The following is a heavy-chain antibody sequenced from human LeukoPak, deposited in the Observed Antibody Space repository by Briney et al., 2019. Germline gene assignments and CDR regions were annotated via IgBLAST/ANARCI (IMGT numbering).Heavy chain of an antibody. CDR1: GFSFSSYG. D-gene: IGHD5-18*01. CDR2: LWYDGSNK. J-gene: IGHJ4*02. CDR3: ARGSGAAMTYFDH. Sequence: GRSLRLSRAASGFSFSSYGMHWVRQAPGKGLEGEAVLWYDGSNKYYADSVKGRFTISRDNSKNRLYLQMNSLRAEDTAVYYCARGSGAAMTYFDHWGQGTLVTVSP. V-gene: IGHV3-33*01.